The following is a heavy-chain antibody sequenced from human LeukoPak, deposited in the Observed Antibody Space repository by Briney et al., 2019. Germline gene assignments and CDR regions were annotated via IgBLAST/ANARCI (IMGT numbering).Heavy chain of an antibody. CDR3: TRDLMDYDVSTGLHHYYMDV. J-gene: IGHJ6*02. Sequence: GGSLRLSCAASGFTFSSYWMSWVRQAPGKGLEWVANIKQDGSEKYYVDSVKGRFTISRDNAKNSLYLQMNTLRVEDTAVYYCTRDLMDYDVSTGLHHYYMDVWGQGTTVTVSS. V-gene: IGHV3-7*01. CDR1: GFTFSSYW. D-gene: IGHD3-9*01. CDR2: IKQDGSEK.